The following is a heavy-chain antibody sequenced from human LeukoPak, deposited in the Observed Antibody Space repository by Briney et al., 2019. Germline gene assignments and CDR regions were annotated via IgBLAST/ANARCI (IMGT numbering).Heavy chain of an antibody. CDR2: IYYSGGT. Sequence: SQTLSLTCTVSGGSISSGGYYWSWIRQHPGKGLEWIGYIYYSGGTYYNPSLKSRVTISVDTSKNQFSLKLSSVTAADTAVYYCARDRRYYDSSGQAFWFDPWGQGTLVTVSS. D-gene: IGHD3-22*01. CDR3: ARDRRYYDSSGQAFWFDP. J-gene: IGHJ5*02. CDR1: GGSISSGGYY. V-gene: IGHV4-31*03.